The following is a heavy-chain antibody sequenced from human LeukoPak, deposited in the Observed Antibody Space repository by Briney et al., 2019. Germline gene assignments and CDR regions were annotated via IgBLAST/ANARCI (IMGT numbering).Heavy chain of an antibody. V-gene: IGHV3-23*01. Sequence: GGSLRLSCAGSGFTFSRYDMHWVRQAPGRGLEWVSSLSEGGDTAYYADSVKGRFTIYRDNSRDTLYLQVNSLRADDTALYYCAFSPLGDNYGFPYWGQGALVIVSS. D-gene: IGHD5-18*01. CDR3: AFSPLGDNYGFPY. J-gene: IGHJ4*02. CDR2: LSEGGDTA. CDR1: GFTFSRYD.